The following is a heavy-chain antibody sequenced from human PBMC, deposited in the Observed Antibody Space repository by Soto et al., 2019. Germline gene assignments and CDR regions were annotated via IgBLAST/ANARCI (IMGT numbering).Heavy chain of an antibody. V-gene: IGHV1-8*01. J-gene: IGHJ5*02. Sequence: ASVKVSFKASGYTFTSYDINWVRQAAGRGLEWMGWMNPSSANTGYAQKVQGRVTMTRDTSMSTAYMELTNLRSEDTAMYYCARVEATPSPNWFDPWGQGTLVTVSS. CDR3: ARVEATPSPNWFDP. CDR1: GYTFTSYD. CDR2: MNPSSANT.